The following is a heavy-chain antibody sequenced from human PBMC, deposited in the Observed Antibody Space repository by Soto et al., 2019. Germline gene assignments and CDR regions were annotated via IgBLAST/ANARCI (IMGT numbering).Heavy chain of an antibody. D-gene: IGHD4-4*01. CDR2: IWYDGSKK. CDR1: GFSFSSYG. J-gene: IGHJ5*02. Sequence: QVQLVESGGGVVQPGGSLRLSCAASGFSFSSYGMHWVRQAPGKGLEWVAVIWYDGSKKYYADSVKGRFTISRDNSKNPLYLQMTSMRAEETALYYCARGQGGLQLGSWGQGTMVTVSS. V-gene: IGHV3-33*03. CDR3: ARGQGGLQLGS.